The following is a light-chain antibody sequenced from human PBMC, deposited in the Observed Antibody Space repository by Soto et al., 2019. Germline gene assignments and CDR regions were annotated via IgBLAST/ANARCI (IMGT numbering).Light chain of an antibody. Sequence: QSVLTQPASVSGSPGQSITISCTGTSGDVSAYNYVSWYQQHPGKAPELMIYDVSNRPSGVSNRFSGSKSGNTASLTISGLQAEDEADYYCSSFTSSTTLIFGGGTKVTVL. V-gene: IGLV2-14*03. J-gene: IGLJ2*01. CDR3: SSFTSSTTLI. CDR2: DVS. CDR1: SGDVSAYNY.